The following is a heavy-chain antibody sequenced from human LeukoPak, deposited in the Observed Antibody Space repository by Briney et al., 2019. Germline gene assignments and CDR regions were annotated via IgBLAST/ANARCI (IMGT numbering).Heavy chain of an antibody. CDR1: GGSIISYF. CDR2: IFDSGTTNYNPST. Sequence: SETLSLTCTVSGGSIISYFWSWIRQPPGKGPEWIGYIFDSGTTNYNPSTNYNPSLKSRVTVSLDTSKNHFSLKLSSVTAADTAVYFCARGGVTTIAQYDYWGQGILVTVSS. J-gene: IGHJ4*02. V-gene: IGHV4-59*01. CDR3: ARGGVTTIAQYDY. D-gene: IGHD5-12*01.